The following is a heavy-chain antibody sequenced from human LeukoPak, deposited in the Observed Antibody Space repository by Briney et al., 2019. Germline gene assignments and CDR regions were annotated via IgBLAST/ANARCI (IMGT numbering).Heavy chain of an antibody. V-gene: IGHV3-23*01. J-gene: IGHJ4*02. Sequence: GGSLRLSCAASGFTFSSYAMSWVRQAPGKGLEWVSAISGSGGSTYYADSVKGRLTISRDNSKNTLYLQMNSLRAEDTAVYYCAKNSGWPWYFDYWGQGTLVTVSS. D-gene: IGHD6-19*01. CDR2: ISGSGGST. CDR1: GFTFSSYA. CDR3: AKNSGWPWYFDY.